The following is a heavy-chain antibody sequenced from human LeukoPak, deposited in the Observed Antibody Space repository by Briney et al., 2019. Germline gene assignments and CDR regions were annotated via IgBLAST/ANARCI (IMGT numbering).Heavy chain of an antibody. J-gene: IGHJ6*04. V-gene: IGHV3-30*04. CDR2: ISYDGSNK. CDR3: ARVYYYGSGTPTEGYYYYGMDV. CDR1: GFTFSSYA. Sequence: GGSLRLSCAASGFTFSSYAMHGVRQAPGKGLEWVAVISYDGSNKYYADSVKGRFTISRDNSKNTLYLQMNSLRAEDTAVYYCARVYYYGSGTPTEGYYYYGMDVWGKGTTVTVSS. D-gene: IGHD3-10*01.